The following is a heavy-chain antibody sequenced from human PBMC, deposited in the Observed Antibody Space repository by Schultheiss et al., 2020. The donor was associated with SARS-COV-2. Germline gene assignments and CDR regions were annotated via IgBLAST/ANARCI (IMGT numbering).Heavy chain of an antibody. J-gene: IGHJ4*02. CDR3: AKWDSQDIRGFDY. D-gene: IGHD1-26*01. Sequence: ASVKVSCKASGYTFTSYDINWVRQATGQGLEWMGWINPNSGGTNYAQKFQGRVTMTRDTSISTAYMELSRLRSDDTAVYYCAKWDSQDIRGFDYWGQGTLVTVSS. CDR1: GYTFTSYD. CDR2: INPNSGGT. V-gene: IGHV1-2*02.